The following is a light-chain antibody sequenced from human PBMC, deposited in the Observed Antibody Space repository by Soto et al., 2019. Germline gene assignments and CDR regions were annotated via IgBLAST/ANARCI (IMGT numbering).Light chain of an antibody. CDR3: CSYAGSSTFYV. CDR2: EVS. V-gene: IGLV2-23*02. Sequence: QSALTQPASVSGSPGQSITISCTGTSSDVGSYNLVSWYQQHPGKAPKLMIYEVSKRPSGVSNRFSGPKSGNTASLTISGLQAEDEAYYYCCSYAGSSTFYVFGTGTKVTV. CDR1: SSDVGSYNL. J-gene: IGLJ1*01.